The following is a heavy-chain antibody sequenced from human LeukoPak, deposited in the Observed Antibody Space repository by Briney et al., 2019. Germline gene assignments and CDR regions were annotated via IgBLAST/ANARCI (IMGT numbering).Heavy chain of an antibody. Sequence: ASVKVSCKASGATFTSYATSWVRQVPGQGLQWMGRIIPLLGVGNYAQKFQGRVTITADTSTTTAYMELRSLRTDDTALFYCAREGPYYSDTTGSYYFDFWGQGTLVTVSS. CDR1: GATFTSYA. D-gene: IGHD3-22*01. CDR3: AREGPYYSDTTGSYYFDF. V-gene: IGHV1-69*04. J-gene: IGHJ4*02. CDR2: IIPLLGVG.